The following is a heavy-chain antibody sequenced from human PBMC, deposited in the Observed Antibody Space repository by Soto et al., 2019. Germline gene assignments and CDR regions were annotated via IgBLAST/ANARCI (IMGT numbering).Heavy chain of an antibody. CDR1: GYTFTSYA. J-gene: IGHJ6*02. Sequence: GASVKVSCKASGYTFTSYAMHWVRQAPGQRLEWMGWINAGNGNTKYSQKFQGRVTITRDTSASTAYMELSSLRSEDTAVYYCARGKGIAARHYYYYGMDVWGQGTTVTVSS. V-gene: IGHV1-3*01. D-gene: IGHD6-6*01. CDR3: ARGKGIAARHYYYYGMDV. CDR2: INAGNGNT.